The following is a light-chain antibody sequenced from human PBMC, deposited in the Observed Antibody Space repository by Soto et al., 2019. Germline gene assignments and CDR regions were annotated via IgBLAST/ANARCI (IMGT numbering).Light chain of an antibody. CDR2: GAS. Sequence: EIVLTQSPGTLSLSPGERVTLYCRASQSVSSSYLAWYQQKPGQAHRLLIYGASIRATGIPDRFSGSGSGTDFTLTISRLEPEDFAVYYCQQYGSSQFTFGPGTKVDIK. CDR3: QQYGSSQFT. CDR1: QSVSSSY. V-gene: IGKV3-20*01. J-gene: IGKJ3*01.